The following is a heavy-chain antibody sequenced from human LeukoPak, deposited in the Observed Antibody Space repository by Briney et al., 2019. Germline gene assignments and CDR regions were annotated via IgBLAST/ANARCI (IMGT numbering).Heavy chain of an antibody. D-gene: IGHD3-9*01. J-gene: IGHJ5*02. CDR3: TRPRVLRYFDWAYTTFDP. CDR1: GFTFSGSA. V-gene: IGHV3-73*01. Sequence: SGGSLRLSCAASGFTFSGSAMHWVRQASGKGLEWVGRIRSKANSYATAYAASVKGRFTISRDDSKNTAYLQMNSLKTEDTAVYYCTRPRVLRYFDWAYTTFDPWGQGTLVTVSS. CDR2: IRSKANSYAT.